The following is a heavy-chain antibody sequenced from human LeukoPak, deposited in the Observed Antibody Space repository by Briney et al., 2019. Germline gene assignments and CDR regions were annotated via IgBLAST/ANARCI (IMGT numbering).Heavy chain of an antibody. CDR2: IYYSGST. CDR1: GGSISSSSYY. D-gene: IGHD3-22*01. CDR3: ARDESSGYYSGFDY. J-gene: IGHJ4*02. V-gene: IGHV4-39*07. Sequence: PSETLSLTCTVSGGSISSSSYYWGWIRQPPGKGLEWIGSIYYSGSTYYNPSLKSRVTISVDTSKNQFSLKLSSVTAADTAVYYCARDESSGYYSGFDYWGQGTLVTVSS.